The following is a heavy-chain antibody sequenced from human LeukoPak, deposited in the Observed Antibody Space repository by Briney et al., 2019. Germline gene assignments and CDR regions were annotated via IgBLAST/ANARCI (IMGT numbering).Heavy chain of an antibody. V-gene: IGHV3-30*04. CDR3: ARGKGTSYLSSFDY. CDR2: ISYDGSNE. Sequence: GGSLRLSCAASGFTFSSYVMHWVRQAPGKGLEWVAIISYDGSNEYYADSVKGRFTISRDNSKNTLYLQMNSLRAADTAVYYCARGKGTSYLSSFDYWGQGTLVTVSS. CDR1: GFTFSSYV. D-gene: IGHD6-6*01. J-gene: IGHJ4*02.